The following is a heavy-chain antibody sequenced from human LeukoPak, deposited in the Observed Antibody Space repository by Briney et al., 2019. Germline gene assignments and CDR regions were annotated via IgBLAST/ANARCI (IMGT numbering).Heavy chain of an antibody. CDR3: ARGDAFSGDH. CDR2: IHPEGNEK. V-gene: IGHV3-7*04. J-gene: IGHJ4*02. Sequence: QPGGPLRLSCAVSGFSFTNFWMSWVRQAPGRGLEWVANIHPEGNEKYHVESVKGRFTISRDNTKNLLFLQMNGLRVEDTAVYYCARGDAFSGDHWGQGTLVTVSS. CDR1: GFSFTNFW.